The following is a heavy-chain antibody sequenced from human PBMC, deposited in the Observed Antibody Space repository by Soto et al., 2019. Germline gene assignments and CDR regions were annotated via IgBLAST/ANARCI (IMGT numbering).Heavy chain of an antibody. CDR2: ITPMFGIA. Sequence: QVHLVQSGAEVKKPGSSVRVSCKASGGSFSNYAVTWVRQAPGQRLEWMGGITPMFGIANYAQKFQGRVTLTADESTGTAYMELSSRRSDDTATFYCASDRHHSGFEDWGQGTLVTVSS. CDR3: ASDRHHSGFED. J-gene: IGHJ4*02. CDR1: GGSFSNYA. V-gene: IGHV1-69*01.